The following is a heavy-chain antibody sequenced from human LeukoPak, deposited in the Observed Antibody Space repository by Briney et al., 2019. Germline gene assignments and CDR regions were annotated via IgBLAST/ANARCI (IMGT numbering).Heavy chain of an antibody. CDR2: ISDSGGST. D-gene: IGHD6-13*01. V-gene: IGHV3-23*01. CDR3: AKDPNSSSWYTLAGY. J-gene: IGHJ4*02. CDR1: GFTFSSYA. Sequence: GGSLRLSCAASGFTFSSYAMSWVRQAPGKGLEWVSAISDSGGSTYYADSVKGRFAISRDNSKNTLYLQMNSLRAEDTSVYYCAKDPNSSSWYTLAGYWGQGTLVTVSS.